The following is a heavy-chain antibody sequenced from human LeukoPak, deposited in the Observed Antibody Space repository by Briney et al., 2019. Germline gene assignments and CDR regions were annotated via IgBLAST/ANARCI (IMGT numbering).Heavy chain of an antibody. CDR1: GFTFSSYA. CDR3: AKDQGVVPAASDY. J-gene: IGHJ4*02. D-gene: IGHD2-2*01. Sequence: GGSLRLSCAASGFTFSSYAMSWVRQAPGKGLEWVSAISGSGGSTYYADSVKGRFTISRDNSQNTLYLQMNSLRAEDTAVYYCAKDQGVVPAASDYWGQGTLVTVSS. V-gene: IGHV3-23*01. CDR2: ISGSGGST.